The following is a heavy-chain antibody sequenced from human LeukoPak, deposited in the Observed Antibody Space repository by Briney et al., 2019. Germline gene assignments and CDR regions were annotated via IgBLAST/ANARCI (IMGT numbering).Heavy chain of an antibody. J-gene: IGHJ4*02. CDR1: GFTFTTFW. Sequence: GGSLRLSCATSGFTFTTFWMHWVRQAPGKGLVWVSRINHDGGSTNYADSVKGRFTISRDNAKNTVHLQMNSLRAEDTAVYYCVRDWGYDSSGYWQKYFDTWGQGTLVTVSS. CDR2: INHDGGST. V-gene: IGHV3-74*01. CDR3: VRDWGYDSSGYWQKYFDT. D-gene: IGHD3-22*01.